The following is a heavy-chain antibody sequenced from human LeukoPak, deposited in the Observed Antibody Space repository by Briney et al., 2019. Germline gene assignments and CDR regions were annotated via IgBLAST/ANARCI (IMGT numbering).Heavy chain of an antibody. V-gene: IGHV1-18*01. CDR2: ISAYNGNT. D-gene: IGHD3-3*01. Sequence: ASVKVSCKASGYTFTSYGISWVRQAPGQGLEWMGRISAYNGNTNYAQKLQGRVTMTTDTSTSTAYMELRSLRSDDTAVYYCARDDFWSGYHYYYGMDVWGQGTTVTVSS. CDR1: GYTFTSYG. CDR3: ARDDFWSGYHYYYGMDV. J-gene: IGHJ6*02.